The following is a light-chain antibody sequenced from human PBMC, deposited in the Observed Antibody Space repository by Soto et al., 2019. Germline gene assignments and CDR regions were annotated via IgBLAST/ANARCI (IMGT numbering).Light chain of an antibody. CDR3: QKYTIYST. CDR1: QSISSW. V-gene: IGKV1-5*01. J-gene: IGKJ1*01. Sequence: DIQMTQSPSTLSASVGDRVTITCRASQSISSWLAWYQQKPGKAPKLLIYDASSLESGVPSRFSGSGSGTEFTLTISSLQPYDFATYYCQKYTIYSTFGQGTRVDIK. CDR2: DAS.